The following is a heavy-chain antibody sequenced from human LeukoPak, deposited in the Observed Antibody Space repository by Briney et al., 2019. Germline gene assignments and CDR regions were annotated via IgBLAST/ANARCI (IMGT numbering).Heavy chain of an antibody. V-gene: IGHV3-21*01. J-gene: IGHJ4*02. CDR2: ISSTSRYI. CDR3: ATDPYDFWSGYHGLYLDS. CDR1: GFRFGSYT. Sequence: GGSLRLSCAGSGFRFGSYTMNWVRQAPGRGPEWVSSISSTSRYIYYADSVKGRFTVSRDFTESSLYLQMNSLTVDDTAVYYCATDPYDFWSGYHGLYLDSWGQGTLVTVSS. D-gene: IGHD3-3*01.